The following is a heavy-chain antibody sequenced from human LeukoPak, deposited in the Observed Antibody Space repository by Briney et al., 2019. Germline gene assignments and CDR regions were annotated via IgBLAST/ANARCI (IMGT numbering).Heavy chain of an antibody. Sequence: ASVKVSCKASGYTFTSYAMNWVRQAPGQGLEWMGWINTNTGNPTCAQGFTGRFVFSLDTSVSTAYLQISSLKAEDTAVYYCARSRNWNDGDYYYGMDVWGQGTTVTVSS. CDR1: GYTFTSYA. J-gene: IGHJ6*02. V-gene: IGHV7-4-1*02. D-gene: IGHD1-20*01. CDR2: INTNTGNP. CDR3: ARSRNWNDGDYYYGMDV.